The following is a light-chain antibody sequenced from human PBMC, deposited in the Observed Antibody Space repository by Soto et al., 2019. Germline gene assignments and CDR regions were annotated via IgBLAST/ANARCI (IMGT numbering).Light chain of an antibody. Sequence: QSVLTQPASVSGSPGQSITISCTGTSSDAGVYNYVSWYQHHPGKAPKLLISEVSNRPSGVSDRFSGSKSSNTASLTISGLQAEDEADYYCGSYTSTSTLYVFGTGTKVTVL. V-gene: IGLV2-14*01. CDR1: SSDAGVYNY. J-gene: IGLJ1*01. CDR2: EVS. CDR3: GSYTSTSTLYV.